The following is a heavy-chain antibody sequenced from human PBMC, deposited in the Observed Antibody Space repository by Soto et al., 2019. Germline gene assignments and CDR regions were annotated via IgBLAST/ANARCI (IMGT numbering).Heavy chain of an antibody. CDR3: ASRVSVAGTGWFDP. CDR1: GGSISSSSYY. J-gene: IGHJ5*02. CDR2: IYYSGIT. Sequence: PSETLSLTCTVSGGSISSSSYYWGWIRQPRGKGLDWIGSIYYSGITYYNPSLKSRVTISVDTSKNQFSLKLSSVTAADTAVYYCASRVSVAGTGWFDPWGQGTLVT. D-gene: IGHD6-19*01. V-gene: IGHV4-39*01.